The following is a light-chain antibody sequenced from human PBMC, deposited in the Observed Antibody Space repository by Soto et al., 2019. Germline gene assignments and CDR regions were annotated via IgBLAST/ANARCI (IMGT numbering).Light chain of an antibody. CDR1: SSDVGNYKL. J-gene: IGLJ3*02. CDR2: EGT. V-gene: IGLV2-23*01. CDR3: CSYAGSNTYV. Sequence: QSALPQPASVSGSPGQSITISCTGTSSDVGNYKLVSWYQQYPDKAPKLIISEGTKRPSGVSDRFSGSKSGNTASLTISGLQAEDEADYYCCSYAGSNTYVFGGGTKLTVL.